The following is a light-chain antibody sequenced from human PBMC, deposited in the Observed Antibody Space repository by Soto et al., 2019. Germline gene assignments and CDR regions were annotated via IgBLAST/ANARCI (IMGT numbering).Light chain of an antibody. CDR2: EVS. CDR3: SSYTSSSTLV. J-gene: IGLJ2*01. V-gene: IGLV2-14*01. CDR1: SSDLGGYNY. Sequence: QSVLTQPASVSGSPGQSITISCTGTSSDLGGYNYVSWYQQHPGKAPKVMIYEVSNRPSGVSNRFSGSKSGNTASLTISGLQAEDEADYYCSSYTSSSTLVFGGGNKLTVL.